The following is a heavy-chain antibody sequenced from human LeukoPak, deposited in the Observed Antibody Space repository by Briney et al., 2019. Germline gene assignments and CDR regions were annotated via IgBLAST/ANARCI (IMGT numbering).Heavy chain of an antibody. D-gene: IGHD2-2*02. J-gene: IGHJ2*01. CDR2: IYYSGST. V-gene: IGHV4-39*07. Sequence: SETLSLTCTVSGGSISSSSYYWGWIRQPPGKGLEWIGSIYYSGSTYYNPSLKSRVTISVDTSKNQFSLKLSSVTAADTAVYYCARRGVVVPAAIRLSYWYFDLWGRGTLVTVSS. CDR1: GGSISSSSYY. CDR3: ARRGVVVPAAIRLSYWYFDL.